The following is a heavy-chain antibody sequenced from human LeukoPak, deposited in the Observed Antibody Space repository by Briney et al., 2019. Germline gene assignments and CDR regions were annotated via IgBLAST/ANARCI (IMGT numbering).Heavy chain of an antibody. CDR1: CGSISSGGYY. Sequence: SETLSLTCTVSCGSISSGGYYWSWIRQHPGKGLEWIGYIYYSGSTYYNPSLKSRVTISVDTSKNQFSLKLSSVTAADTAVYYCARDNWDYFDYWGQGTLVTVSS. J-gene: IGHJ4*02. V-gene: IGHV4-31*03. CDR2: IYYSGST. CDR3: ARDNWDYFDY. D-gene: IGHD7-27*01.